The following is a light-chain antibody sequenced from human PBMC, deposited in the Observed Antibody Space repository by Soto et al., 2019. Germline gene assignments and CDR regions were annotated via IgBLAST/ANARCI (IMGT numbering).Light chain of an antibody. J-gene: IGKJ4*01. CDR1: QGISSY. V-gene: IGKV1-8*01. CDR3: QKRSNWPLN. CDR2: AAS. Sequence: AIRITHSPASLSASTGDRVTITCRASQGISSYLAWYQQKPGKAPKLLIYAASTLQSGVPSRFSGSGYGTAFTLTISSLEPEDFAVYYCQKRSNWPLNFGGGTKVDIK.